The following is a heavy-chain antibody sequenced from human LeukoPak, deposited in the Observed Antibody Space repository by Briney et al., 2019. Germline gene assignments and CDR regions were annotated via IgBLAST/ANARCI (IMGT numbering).Heavy chain of an antibody. V-gene: IGHV3-30*02. D-gene: IGHD5-24*01. J-gene: IGHJ4*02. CDR1: GFTFSSYG. Sequence: GGSLRLSCAASGFTFSSYGMHWVRQAPGKGLEWVAFIRYDGSNKYYADSVKGRFTISRDNSKSTLYLQMNSLRAEDTAVYYCAKPQGMATTFWGQGTLVTVSS. CDR2: IRYDGSNK. CDR3: AKPQGMATTF.